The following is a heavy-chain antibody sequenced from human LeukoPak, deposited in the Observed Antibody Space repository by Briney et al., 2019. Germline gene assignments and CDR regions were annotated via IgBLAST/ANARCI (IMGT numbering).Heavy chain of an antibody. CDR2: ISGSGDST. CDR3: ARNSGANVYTYSFQY. J-gene: IGHJ4*02. V-gene: IGHV3-23*01. D-gene: IGHD1-26*01. CDR1: GFTFSTYA. Sequence: PGGSLRLSCAASGFTFSTYAMNWVRQAPGKGLEWVSTISGSGDSTYYADSVKGRFTISRDNFKNTLLLQMNSLRDEDTAFYYCARNSGANVYTYSFQYWGRGTLVTVSS.